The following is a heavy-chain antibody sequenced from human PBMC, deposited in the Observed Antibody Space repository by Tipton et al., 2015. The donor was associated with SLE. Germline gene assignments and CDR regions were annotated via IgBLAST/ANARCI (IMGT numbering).Heavy chain of an antibody. CDR2: LKTSGTT. V-gene: IGHV4-61*02. CDR1: GGSITSDTYY. J-gene: IGHJ4*02. CDR3: VKSPRYCSGGSCYRFFDY. D-gene: IGHD2-15*01. Sequence: TLSLTCTVSGGSITSDTYYWTWIRQAAGQRLEWIGRLKTSGTTNYNPSLRGRFTISVETSQNQFSLRLNSVTAADTAIYYCVKSPRYCSGGSCYRFFDYWGQGRLVTVSS.